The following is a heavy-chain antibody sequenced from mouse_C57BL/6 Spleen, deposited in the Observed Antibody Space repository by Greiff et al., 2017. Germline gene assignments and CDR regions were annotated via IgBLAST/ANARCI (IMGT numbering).Heavy chain of an antibody. J-gene: IGHJ4*01. CDR2: IHPSDSDP. V-gene: IGHV1-74*01. Sequence: VQLQQPGAELVKPGASVKVSCKASGYTFTSYWMHWVKQRPGQGLEWIGRIHPSDSDPNYNQKFKGKATFTADTSSSTAYMQLSSLTSEDSAVYSGDSGAYYGSVGGAMDYWGQGTSVTVSS. CDR3: DSGAYYGSVGGAMDY. CDR1: GYTFTSYW. D-gene: IGHD2-9*01.